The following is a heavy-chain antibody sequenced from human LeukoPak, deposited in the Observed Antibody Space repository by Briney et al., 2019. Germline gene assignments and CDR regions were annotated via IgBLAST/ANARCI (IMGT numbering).Heavy chain of an antibody. CDR1: PLSVTNYY. Sequence: PSETLSLTCAVSPLSVTNYYWSWIRQPPGKGLEWIGYIYYTGNTNYNPSLKSRVTLSLDTSKNQFSLRLNSVTATDTAVYYCAKDRGQHWLMSFEYWGQGTLVTVSS. D-gene: IGHD3-9*01. CDR3: AKDRGQHWLMSFEY. J-gene: IGHJ4*02. V-gene: IGHV4-59*02. CDR2: IYYTGNT.